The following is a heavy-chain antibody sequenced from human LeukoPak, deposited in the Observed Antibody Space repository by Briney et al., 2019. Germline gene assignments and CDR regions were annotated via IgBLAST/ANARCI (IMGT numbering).Heavy chain of an antibody. CDR1: GYTFTSYG. V-gene: IGHV1-18*01. D-gene: IGHD1-7*01. CDR3: ASARGSYNWNYHWFDP. CDR2: ISAYNGNT. Sequence: GASVKVSCKASGYTFTSYGISWARQAPGQGLEWMGWISAYNGNTNYAQKLQGRVTMTTDTSTSTAYMELRSLRSDDTAVYYCASARGSYNWNYHWFDPWGQGTLVTVSS. J-gene: IGHJ5*02.